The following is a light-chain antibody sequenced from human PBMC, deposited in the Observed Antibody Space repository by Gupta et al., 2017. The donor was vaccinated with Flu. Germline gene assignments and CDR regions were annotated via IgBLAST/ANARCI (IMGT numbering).Light chain of an antibody. V-gene: IGLV3-21*02. Sequence: SYVLTQPHSVSVAPGQTARITCGGNNIGSKSVHWYQQKPGQAPVLVVYDDRDRPSGIPERFSGSNSGNTATLTITWVEVGDEADYYCQVWDSSSDVGVFGGGTKLTVL. CDR3: QVWDSSSDVGV. J-gene: IGLJ3*02. CDR2: DDR. CDR1: NIGSKS.